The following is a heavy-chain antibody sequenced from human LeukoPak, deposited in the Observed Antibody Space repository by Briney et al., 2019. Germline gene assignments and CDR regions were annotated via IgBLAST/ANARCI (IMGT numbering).Heavy chain of an antibody. CDR1: GGSISSSSYY. CDR3: ARRQVAATAACRFDP. V-gene: IGHV4-39*01. J-gene: IGHJ5*02. Sequence: SETLSLTCTVSGGSISSSSYYWGWIRQPPGKGLEWIGSIYYSGSTYYNPSLKSRVTISVDTSKNQFSLKLSSVTAADTAVYYCARRQVAATAACRFDPWGQGTLVTVSS. CDR2: IYYSGST. D-gene: IGHD6-13*01.